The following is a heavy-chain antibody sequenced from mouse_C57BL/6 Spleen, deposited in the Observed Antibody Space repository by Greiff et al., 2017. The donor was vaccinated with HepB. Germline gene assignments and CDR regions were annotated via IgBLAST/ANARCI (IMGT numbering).Heavy chain of an antibody. D-gene: IGHD1-1*01. CDR2: INPSNGGT. J-gene: IGHJ1*03. V-gene: IGHV1-53*01. CDR1: GYTFTSYW. CDR3: ASPPITTVVATGGLWYFDV. Sequence: QVQLQQSGTELVKPGASVKLSCKASGYTFTSYWMHWVKQRPGQGLEWIGNINPSNGGTNYNEKFKSKATLTVDKSSSTAYMQLSSLTSEDSAVYYCASPPITTVVATGGLWYFDVWGTGTTVTVSS.